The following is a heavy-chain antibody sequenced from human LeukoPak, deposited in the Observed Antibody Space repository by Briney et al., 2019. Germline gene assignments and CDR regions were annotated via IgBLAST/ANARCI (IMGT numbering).Heavy chain of an antibody. CDR3: ARDDPTYCSGGSCYSGEGAFDI. Sequence: PGGSLRLSCAASGFTVSSNYMSWVRQAPGKGLEWVSVIYSGGSTYYADSVKGRFTISRDNSKNTLYLQMNSLRAEDTAVYYCARDDPTYCSGGSCYSGEGAFDIWGQGTMVTVSS. CDR2: IYSGGST. J-gene: IGHJ3*02. D-gene: IGHD2-15*01. V-gene: IGHV3-66*01. CDR1: GFTVSSNY.